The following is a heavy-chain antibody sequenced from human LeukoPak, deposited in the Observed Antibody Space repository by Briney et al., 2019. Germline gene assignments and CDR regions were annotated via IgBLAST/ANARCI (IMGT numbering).Heavy chain of an antibody. CDR3: AKGRYHDGSGYVGYYFDY. V-gene: IGHV3-23*01. CDR1: GFTFSSYA. CDR2: ISGSGVGT. Sequence: GGSLRLSCAASGFTFSSYAMSWVRQAPGKGLEWVSAISGSGVGTYYADSVKGRFTISRDNSKNTLYLQMNSLRVEDTAVYYCAKGRYHDGSGYVGYYFDYWGQGTLVTVSS. J-gene: IGHJ4*02. D-gene: IGHD3-22*01.